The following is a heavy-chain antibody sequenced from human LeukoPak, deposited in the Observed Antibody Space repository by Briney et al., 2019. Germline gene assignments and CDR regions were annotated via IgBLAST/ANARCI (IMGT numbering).Heavy chain of an antibody. CDR3: AKPVGYCGGDCYAFDY. CDR2: ISGSGGST. J-gene: IGHJ4*02. Sequence: PGGSLRLSCAASGFTFSSYAMSWVRQAPGKGLEWVSAISGSGGSTYYADSVKGRFTISRDNSKNTLYLQTNSLRAEDTAVYYCAKPVGYCGGDCYAFDYWGQGTLVTVSS. V-gene: IGHV3-23*01. CDR1: GFTFSSYA. D-gene: IGHD2-21*02.